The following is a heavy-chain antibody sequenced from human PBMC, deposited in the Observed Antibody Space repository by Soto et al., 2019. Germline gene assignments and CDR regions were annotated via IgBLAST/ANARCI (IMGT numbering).Heavy chain of an antibody. V-gene: IGHV1-18*01. J-gene: IGHJ4*02. D-gene: IGHD3-10*01. CDR1: GYTFTSYG. CDR3: ARPEGYGSGSYYFDS. Sequence: GASVKVSCKASGYTFTSYGISWVRQAPGQGLEWMGWISAYNGNTNYAQKLQGRVTMTTDTSTSTAYMELRSLRSDDTAVYYCARPEGYGSGSYYFDSWGQGTLVTVSS. CDR2: ISAYNGNT.